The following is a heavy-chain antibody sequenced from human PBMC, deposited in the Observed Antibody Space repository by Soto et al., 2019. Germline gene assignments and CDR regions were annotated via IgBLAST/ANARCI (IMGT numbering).Heavy chain of an antibody. CDR1: GGSFSPNY. CDR2: IYYGGTT. CDR3: ARATTRSGSYLDY. D-gene: IGHD3-10*01. Sequence: PSETLSLTCTVSGGSFSPNYWSWIRQPPGKGLEWVGYIYYGGTTSYNPSLQSRVTILLETSKSQFSLRLTSVTAADTAVYYCARATTRSGSYLDYWGQGTLVTVSS. J-gene: IGHJ4*02. V-gene: IGHV4-59*08.